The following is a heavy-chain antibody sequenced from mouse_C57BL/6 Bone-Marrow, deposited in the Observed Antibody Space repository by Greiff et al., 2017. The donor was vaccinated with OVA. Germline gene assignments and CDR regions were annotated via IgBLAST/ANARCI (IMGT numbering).Heavy chain of an antibody. V-gene: IGHV1-9*01. J-gene: IGHJ1*03. CDR2: ILPGSGST. CDR1: GYTFTGYW. D-gene: IGHD1-1*01. CDR3: ARDTTVVADRDPYWYFDV. Sequence: QVQLQQSGAELMKPGASVKLSCKATGYTFTGYWIEWVKQRPGHGLEWIGEILPGSGSTNYNEKFKGKATFTADTSSNTAYMQLSSLTTEDSAIYYCARDTTVVADRDPYWYFDVWGTGTTVTVSS.